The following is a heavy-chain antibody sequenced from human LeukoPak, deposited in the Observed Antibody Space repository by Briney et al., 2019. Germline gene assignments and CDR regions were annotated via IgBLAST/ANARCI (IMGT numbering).Heavy chain of an antibody. Sequence: ASVKVSCKAAGYTSTGYYMHWVRQAPGQGLEWMGRINPNSGGTNYAQKFQGRVTMTRDTSISTAYMELSRLRSDDTAVYYCARAWPLYSSSWYVNWFDPWGQGTLVTVSS. J-gene: IGHJ5*02. CDR1: GYTSTGYY. D-gene: IGHD6-13*01. CDR2: INPNSGGT. V-gene: IGHV1-2*06. CDR3: ARAWPLYSSSWYVNWFDP.